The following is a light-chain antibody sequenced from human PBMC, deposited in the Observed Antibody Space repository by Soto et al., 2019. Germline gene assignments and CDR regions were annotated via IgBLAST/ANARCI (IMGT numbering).Light chain of an antibody. CDR2: EVN. CDR1: SSDVGGYNY. Sequence: QSVLTQPASVSGSPGQSITISCTGTSSDVGGYNYVSWYQQHPGKAPKLMIYEVNNRPSGVSNRFSGSKSGNTASLTISGLRAEDEADYYCTSYTSTNTWVFGGGTKVTVL. V-gene: IGLV2-14*01. CDR3: TSYTSTNTWV. J-gene: IGLJ3*02.